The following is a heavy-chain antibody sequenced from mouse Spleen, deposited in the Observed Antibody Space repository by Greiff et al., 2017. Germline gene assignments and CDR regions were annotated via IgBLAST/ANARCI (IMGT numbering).Heavy chain of an antibody. Sequence: EVQLQQSGPGLVKPSQSLSLTCSVTGYSITSGYYWNWIRQFPGNKLEWMGYISYDGSNNYNPSLKNRISITRDTSKNQFFLKLNSVTTEDTATYYCARPAYYGGAMDYWGQGTSVTVSS. V-gene: IGHV3-6*01. CDR1: GYSITSGYY. CDR2: ISYDGSN. J-gene: IGHJ4*01. CDR3: ARPAYYGGAMDY. D-gene: IGHD2-10*01.